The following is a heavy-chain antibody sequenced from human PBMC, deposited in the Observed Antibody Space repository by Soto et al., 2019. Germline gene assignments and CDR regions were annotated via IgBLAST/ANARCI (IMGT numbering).Heavy chain of an antibody. CDR1: GFTFSSYA. CDR2: VSYDGSNK. V-gene: IGHV3-30-3*01. J-gene: IGHJ5*02. Sequence: PVGSLRLSCAASGFTFSSYAMHWVRQAPGKGLEWVAVVSYDGSNKYYADSVKGRFTISRDNSKNTLYLQMNSLRAEDTAVYYCARDTSPSLLWFGELPPNWFDPWGQGTLVTVSS. CDR3: ARDTSPSLLWFGELPPNWFDP. D-gene: IGHD3-10*01.